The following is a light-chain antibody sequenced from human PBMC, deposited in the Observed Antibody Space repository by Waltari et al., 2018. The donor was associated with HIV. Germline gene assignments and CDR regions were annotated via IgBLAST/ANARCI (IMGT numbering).Light chain of an antibody. V-gene: IGKV3-20*01. CDR2: DAF. CDR1: QTISNRF. Sequence: EIVLTQSPGTLSLSPGERATLSCRASQTISNRFVAWYQQKPGQAPRLLIDDAFSRATGIPDRFSGSGSGTDFSLTISRLEPEDCAVYFCQQYVKSPYTFGQGTKLEIK. CDR3: QQYVKSPYT. J-gene: IGKJ2*01.